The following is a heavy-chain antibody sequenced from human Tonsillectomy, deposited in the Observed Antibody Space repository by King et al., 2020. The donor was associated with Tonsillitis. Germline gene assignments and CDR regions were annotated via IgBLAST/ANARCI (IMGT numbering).Heavy chain of an antibody. CDR2: TSSTSSRI. Sequence: VQLVESGGGLVKPGGSLRLSCATSAFIFSNYALTWVRQAPGKGLGWVSSTSSTSSRIFYSYSVKGRFTISIDSAKNSLYLQMNSLRVEDTAVYYCAKEKGAGYYDSGRGAFDIWGQGTMVTVSS. CDR1: AFIFSNYA. J-gene: IGHJ3*02. V-gene: IGHV3-21*01. CDR3: AKEKGAGYYDSGRGAFDI. D-gene: IGHD3-22*01.